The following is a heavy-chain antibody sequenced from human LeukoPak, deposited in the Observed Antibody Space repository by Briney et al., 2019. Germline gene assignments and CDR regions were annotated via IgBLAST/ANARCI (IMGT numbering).Heavy chain of an antibody. CDR2: IYYSGST. CDR1: GDSISNSTYY. V-gene: IGHV4-39*01. D-gene: IGHD3-10*01. J-gene: IGHJ4*02. Sequence: SETLSLTCTVSGDSISNSTYYWAWVRQPPGKGLEWIGTIYYSGSTYYKPSLRSRVTISVDTSKNQFSLKLTSVTAADTAVYYCARHSGSGSCYNALDYWGQGTLVTVSS. CDR3: ARHSGSGSCYNALDY.